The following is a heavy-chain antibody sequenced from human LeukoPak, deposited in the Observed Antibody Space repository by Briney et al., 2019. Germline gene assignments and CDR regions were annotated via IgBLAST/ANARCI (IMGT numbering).Heavy chain of an antibody. Sequence: PSETLSLTCTVSGGSISSSSYYWGWIRQPPGKGLEWIGSIYYSGSTYYNPSLKSRVTISVDTSKNQFSLKLSSVTAADTAVYYCAGDIVVVPAAMGPCWFDPWGQGTLVTVSS. CDR1: GGSISSSSYY. V-gene: IGHV4-39*01. J-gene: IGHJ5*02. CDR3: AGDIVVVPAAMGPCWFDP. CDR2: IYYSGST. D-gene: IGHD2-2*01.